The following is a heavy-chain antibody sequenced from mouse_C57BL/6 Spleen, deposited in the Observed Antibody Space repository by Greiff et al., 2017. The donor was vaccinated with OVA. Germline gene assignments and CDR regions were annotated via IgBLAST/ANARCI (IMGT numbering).Heavy chain of an antibody. Sequence: VQLQQPGAELVKPGASVKMSCKASGYTFTSYWITWVKQRPGQGLEWIGDIYPGSGSTNYNEKFKSKATLTVDTSSSTAYMQLSSMTSDDSAVYYCASLYDYDGYYYAMDYWGQGTSVTVSS. CDR2: IYPGSGST. CDR1: GYTFTSYW. V-gene: IGHV1-55*01. J-gene: IGHJ4*01. CDR3: ASLYDYDGYYYAMDY. D-gene: IGHD2-4*01.